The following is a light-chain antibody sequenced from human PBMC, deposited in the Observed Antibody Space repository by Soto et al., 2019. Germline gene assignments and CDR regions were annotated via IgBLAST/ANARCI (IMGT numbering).Light chain of an antibody. CDR1: SSDVGGYSY. CDR2: DVS. V-gene: IGLV2-14*01. Sequence: QSVLTQPASVSGSPGQSIAISCTGTSSDVGGYSYVSWYQQQPGKAPKLVISDVSNRPSGVSDRFSGSKSGNTASLTISGLQTEDEADYYSASYTTSSTYVFGTGTKVTV. CDR3: ASYTTSSTYV. J-gene: IGLJ1*01.